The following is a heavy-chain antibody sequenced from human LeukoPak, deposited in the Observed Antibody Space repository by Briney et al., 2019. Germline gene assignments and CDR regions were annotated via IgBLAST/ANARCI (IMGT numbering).Heavy chain of an antibody. CDR3: ARDICSGGSCYSPTSDY. V-gene: IGHV1-2*02. J-gene: IGHJ4*02. Sequence: ASVKVSCKASGYTFTGYYMHWVRQAPGQGLEWMGWINPNSGVTNYAQKFQGRVTMTRDTSISTAYMALSRLRSDDTAVYYCARDICSGGSCYSPTSDYWGQGTLVTVSS. CDR1: GYTFTGYY. CDR2: INPNSGVT. D-gene: IGHD2-15*01.